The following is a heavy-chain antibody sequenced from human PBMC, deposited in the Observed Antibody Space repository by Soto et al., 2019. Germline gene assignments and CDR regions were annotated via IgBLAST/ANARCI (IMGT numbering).Heavy chain of an antibody. V-gene: IGHV3-74*03. Sequence: EVQLVESGGGLVQPGGSLRLSCAASGFTFSSYWMHWVRQAPGKGLVWVSRINSDGSSTTYADSVKGRFTISRDNAKNTLYLQMNSLRAEDTAVYYCARVETCSSTSCCSVFDYWGQGTLVTVSS. CDR2: INSDGSST. J-gene: IGHJ4*02. CDR3: ARVETCSSTSCCSVFDY. CDR1: GFTFSSYW. D-gene: IGHD2-2*01.